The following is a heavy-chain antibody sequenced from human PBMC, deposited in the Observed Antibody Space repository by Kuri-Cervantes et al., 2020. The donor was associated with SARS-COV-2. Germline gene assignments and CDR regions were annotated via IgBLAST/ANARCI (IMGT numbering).Heavy chain of an antibody. CDR1: GFTFSSYS. J-gene: IGHJ6*02. V-gene: IGHV3-48*01. CDR3: ARDRSRITIFGVVTRYGMDV. D-gene: IGHD3-3*01. Sequence: GESLKISCAASGFTFSSYSMNWVRQAPGKGLEWVSYISSSSSSTIYYADSVKGRFTISRDNAKNPLYLQMNSLRAEDTAVYYCARDRSRITIFGVVTRYGMDVWGQGTTVTVSS. CDR2: ISSSSSSTI.